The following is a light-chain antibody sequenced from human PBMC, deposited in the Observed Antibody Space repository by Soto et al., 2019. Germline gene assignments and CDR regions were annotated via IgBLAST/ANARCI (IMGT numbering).Light chain of an antibody. J-gene: IGKJ1*01. CDR2: GTS. CDR3: QQYGSSPWT. Sequence: EIVLTQSPGIMYLSPGERATLSFMANQTVGRSYLAWYQQKPGQAPRLLIFGTSTRATGIPDRFSGGGSGTDFTLIISRLEPEDFAVYYCQQYGSSPWTFGQGTKVDIK. CDR1: QTVGRSY. V-gene: IGKV3-20*01.